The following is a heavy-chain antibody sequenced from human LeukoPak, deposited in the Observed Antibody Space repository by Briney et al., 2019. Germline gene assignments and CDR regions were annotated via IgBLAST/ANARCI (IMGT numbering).Heavy chain of an antibody. D-gene: IGHD6-19*01. CDR2: INHSGST. Sequence: SETLSLTCAVYGGSFSNSYWSWIRQPPGKGLEWIGEINHSGSTNYNPSLKSRVTISVDTSKNQFSLKLSSVTAADTAMYYSTRLPPEVSSGWQNWFDPWGQGTLVTVSS. CDR3: TRLPPEVSSGWQNWFDP. V-gene: IGHV4-34*01. J-gene: IGHJ5*02. CDR1: GGSFSNSY.